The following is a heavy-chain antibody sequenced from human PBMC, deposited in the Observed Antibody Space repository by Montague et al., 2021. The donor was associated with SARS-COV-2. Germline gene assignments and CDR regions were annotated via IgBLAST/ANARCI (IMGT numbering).Heavy chain of an antibody. V-gene: IGHV3-9*01. CDR3: AKGRHGSGTYYSDP. J-gene: IGHJ5*02. CDR1: GFTFDDFA. CDR2: TSWDGGVK. D-gene: IGHD3-10*01. Sequence: SLRLSCAASGFTFDDFAMHWVRQAPGKGLEWVSSTSWDGGVKDYADSVKGRFTISRDNARNSLYLQMNSLRPDDTAFYYCAKGRHGSGTYYSDPWGQGTLVTVSS.